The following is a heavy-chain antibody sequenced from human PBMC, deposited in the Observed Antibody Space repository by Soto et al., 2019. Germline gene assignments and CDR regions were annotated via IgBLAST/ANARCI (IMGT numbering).Heavy chain of an antibody. J-gene: IGHJ4*02. D-gene: IGHD5-12*01. Sequence: SETLSLTCTVSGGSISSSSYYWGWIRQPPGKGLEWIGSIYYSGSTYYNPSLKSRVTISVDTSKNQFSLKLSSVTAADTAVYYCARHRRGYSGYDPFDYWGQGTLVTVSS. CDR2: IYYSGST. CDR1: GGSISSSSYY. CDR3: ARHRRGYSGYDPFDY. V-gene: IGHV4-39*01.